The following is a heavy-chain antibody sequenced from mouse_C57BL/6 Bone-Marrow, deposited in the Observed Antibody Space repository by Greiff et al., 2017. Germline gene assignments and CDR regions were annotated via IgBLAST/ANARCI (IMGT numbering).Heavy chain of an antibody. Sequence: EVNVVESGGGLVQPGGSLSLSCAASGFTFTDYYMSWVRQPPGKALEWLGFIRNKANGYTTEYSASVKGRFTISRDNSQSFLYLQMNALGAEDSANYYCARYGYYGSGYFDYWGQGTTLTVSS. V-gene: IGHV7-3*01. CDR3: ARYGYYGSGYFDY. CDR2: IRNKANGYTT. J-gene: IGHJ2*01. D-gene: IGHD1-1*01. CDR1: GFTFTDYY.